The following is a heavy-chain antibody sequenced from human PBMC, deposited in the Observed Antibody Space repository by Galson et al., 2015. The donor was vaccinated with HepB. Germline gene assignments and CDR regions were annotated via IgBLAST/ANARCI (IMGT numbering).Heavy chain of an antibody. V-gene: IGHV3-7*03. J-gene: IGHJ4*02. CDR2: IKQDGSTK. CDR1: GLTFSNYW. CDR3: ARDRLEFFDF. D-gene: IGHD3-10*01. Sequence: SLRLSCAASGLTFSNYWMSWVRQAPGKGLEWVANIKQDGSTKYYADTVKGRFTISRDNAKNSLFLQMTTLRAEDTAVYYCARDRLEFFDFWGQGTLVTVSS.